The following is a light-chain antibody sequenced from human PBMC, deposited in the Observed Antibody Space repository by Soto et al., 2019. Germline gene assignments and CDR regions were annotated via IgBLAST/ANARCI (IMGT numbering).Light chain of an antibody. CDR1: SSDVVGYKY. CDR3: SSYTSSSTRVV. CDR2: DVS. Sequence: QSALTQPASVSGSPGQSITISCTGTSSDVVGYKYVSWYQQHPGKAPKVIIYDVSNRPSGVSNRFSGSKSGNTASLTISGLQVEDEADYYCSSYTSSSTRVVFGGGTKLTVL. V-gene: IGLV2-14*03. J-gene: IGLJ2*01.